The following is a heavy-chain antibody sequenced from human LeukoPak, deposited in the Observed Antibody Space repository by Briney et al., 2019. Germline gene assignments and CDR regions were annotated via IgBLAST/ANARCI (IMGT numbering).Heavy chain of an antibody. CDR3: ARNASDSGTSYFDY. Sequence: SETLSLTCTVSGDSISSGTYYWGWVRQPPGKGLEWIGSIYYSGSTSYNPSLKSRVTISVDTSKNQFSLKLDSVTAADTAVYYCARNASDSGTSYFDYWGQGTLVTVSS. D-gene: IGHD1-26*01. J-gene: IGHJ4*02. CDR2: IYYSGST. CDR1: GDSISSGTYY. V-gene: IGHV4-39*01.